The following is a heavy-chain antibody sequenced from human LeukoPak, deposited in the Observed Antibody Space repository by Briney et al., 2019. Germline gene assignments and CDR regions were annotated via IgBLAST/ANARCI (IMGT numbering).Heavy chain of an antibody. CDR1: GDSIITSRYY. CDR3: ARERSFFGENY. D-gene: IGHD3-10*01. CDR2: ISYSGST. Sequence: PSETLSLTCTVSGDSIITSRYYWAWIRQPPGKGLEWIGSISYSGSTNYDPSLKSRVTISVDTSKNQFSLQLSSVTAADTAFYYCARERSFFGENYWGQGTLVTVSS. J-gene: IGHJ4*02. V-gene: IGHV4-39*02.